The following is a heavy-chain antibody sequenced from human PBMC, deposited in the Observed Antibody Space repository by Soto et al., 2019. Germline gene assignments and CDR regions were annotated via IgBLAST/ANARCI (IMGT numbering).Heavy chain of an antibody. CDR1: GGSVSNKTYY. D-gene: IGHD3-3*01. CDR3: ARWSRVLRFLKWSHF. CDR2: VYYSGTT. V-gene: IGHV4-61*01. J-gene: IGHJ4*02. Sequence: WETLSLSCSVSGGSVSNKTYYWGWIRQPPGKRLEWIGYVYYSGTTNYNPSLKSRVTISVDLSKNQFSLRLSSVTTADTALYYCARWSRVLRFLKWSHFCGQGTLLTVSS.